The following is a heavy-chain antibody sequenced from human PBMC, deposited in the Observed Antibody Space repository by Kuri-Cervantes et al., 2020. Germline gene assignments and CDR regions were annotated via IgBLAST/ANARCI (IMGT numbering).Heavy chain of an antibody. Sequence: SETLSLTCTVSGGSVSSYCWSWIRQPPGKGLEWIGYIYYSGSTNYNPSLKSRVTISVDTSKNQFSLKLSSVTAADTAVYYCARDAYGGGSGIFGYWGQGTLVTVSS. J-gene: IGHJ4*02. V-gene: IGHV4-59*02. CDR3: ARDAYGGGSGIFGY. CDR1: GGSVSSYC. D-gene: IGHD4-23*01. CDR2: IYYSGST.